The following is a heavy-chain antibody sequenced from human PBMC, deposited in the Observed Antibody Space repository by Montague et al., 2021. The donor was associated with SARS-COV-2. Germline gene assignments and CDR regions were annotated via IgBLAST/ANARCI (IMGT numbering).Heavy chain of an antibody. V-gene: IGHV2-70*11. D-gene: IGHD2-21*01. CDR1: GFSLTTIGMC. J-gene: IGHJ2*01. CDR2: IDWADDK. Sequence: PALVKPTQTLTLTCTFSGFSLTTIGMCVSWIRQPPGKALEWLARIDWADDKYYSTSLKTRLTISKDTSKNQVVLTMTNMDPVDTATYYCAREVCWPKYWYFDLWGRGTLVTVSS. CDR3: AREVCWPKYWYFDL.